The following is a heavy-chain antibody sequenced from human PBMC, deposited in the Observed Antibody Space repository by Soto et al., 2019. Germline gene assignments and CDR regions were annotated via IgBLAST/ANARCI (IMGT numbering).Heavy chain of an antibody. V-gene: IGHV4-31*03. CDR2: IYYSGST. J-gene: IGHJ6*02. CDR3: ARRRTAAAGSTSPHQPNYYYYGMDV. Sequence: SETLSLTCTVSGASISSGGYYWSWIRQHPGKGLEWIGYIYYSGSTYYNPSLKSRVTISVDTSKNQFSLKLSSVTAADTAVYYCARRRTAAAGSTSPHQPNYYYYGMDVWGQGTTVTVSS. CDR1: GASISSGGYY. D-gene: IGHD6-13*01.